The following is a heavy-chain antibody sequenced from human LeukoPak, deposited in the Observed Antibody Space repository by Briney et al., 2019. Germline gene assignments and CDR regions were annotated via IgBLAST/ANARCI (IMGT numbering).Heavy chain of an antibody. V-gene: IGHV3-21*03. CDR1: GFAFNTYS. D-gene: IGHD3-22*01. CDR2: IFSSSTYI. J-gene: IGHJ4*02. CDR3: ARDYYDGFALDY. Sequence: GGSLRLSCAASGFAFNTYSMNWVRQAPGKGLEWVSFIFSSSTYIYYTDSVKGRFTISRDNARNSLYLQMDNLSAEDTGVYYCARDYYDGFALDYWGQGTLVTVSS.